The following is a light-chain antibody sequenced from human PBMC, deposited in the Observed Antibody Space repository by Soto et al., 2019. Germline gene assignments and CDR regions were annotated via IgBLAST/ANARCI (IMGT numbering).Light chain of an antibody. V-gene: IGKV3-11*01. CDR3: QQRSNWPLT. CDR2: DAS. CDR1: QSVDNY. Sequence: EIVLTQSPASLSMSPGAIATLSCRASQSVDNYLGWYQQKPGQAPGLLIYDASNRATGIPDRFSCSGSGTDFTLTISSLETEDFAVYDCQQRSNWPLTFGGGTKVEIK. J-gene: IGKJ4*01.